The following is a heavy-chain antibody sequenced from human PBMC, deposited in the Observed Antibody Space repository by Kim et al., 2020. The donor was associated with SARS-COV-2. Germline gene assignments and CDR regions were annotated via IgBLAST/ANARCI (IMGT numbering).Heavy chain of an antibody. Sequence: GGSLRLSCAASGFTFSSYGMHWVRQAPGKGLEWVADISYDGSNKHYADSVKGRFTISRDNSKNTLYLQMNSLRAEDTAVYYCAKGGREFGELLWSPVLPSKLYGMDVWGQGTTVTVSS. D-gene: IGHD3-10*01. V-gene: IGHV3-30*18. J-gene: IGHJ6*02. CDR1: GFTFSSYG. CDR2: ISYDGSNK. CDR3: AKGGREFGELLWSPVLPSKLYGMDV.